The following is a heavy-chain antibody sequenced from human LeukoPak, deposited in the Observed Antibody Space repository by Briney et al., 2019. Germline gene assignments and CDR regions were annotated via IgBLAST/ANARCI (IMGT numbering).Heavy chain of an antibody. J-gene: IGHJ4*02. CDR1: GGTFSSYA. D-gene: IGHD3-22*01. CDR3: ARPKTYYYEDTDLKVWVRGPLDY. V-gene: IGHV1-69*01. CDR2: IIPFFGTP. Sequence: SVKVSCKASGGTFSSYALSWVRQAPGQGLEWMGGIIPFFGTPNYAQRFQARVTISADESTSTFYMELRSLRSEDTAVYYCARPKTYYYEDTDLKVWVRGPLDYWGQGTLVTVSS.